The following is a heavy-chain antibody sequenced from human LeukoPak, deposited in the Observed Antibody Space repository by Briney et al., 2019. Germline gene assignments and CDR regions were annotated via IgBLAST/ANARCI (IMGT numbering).Heavy chain of an antibody. CDR1: GGTFSSYA. J-gene: IGHJ3*02. Sequence: SVKVSCKAPGGTFSSYAISWVRQAPGQGLEWMGRIIPIFGTANYAQKFQGRVTITTDESTSTAYMELSSLRSEDTAVYYCARDKMYSSWDDAFDIWGQGTMVTVSS. CDR3: ARDKMYSSWDDAFDI. CDR2: IIPIFGTA. V-gene: IGHV1-69*05. D-gene: IGHD6-6*01.